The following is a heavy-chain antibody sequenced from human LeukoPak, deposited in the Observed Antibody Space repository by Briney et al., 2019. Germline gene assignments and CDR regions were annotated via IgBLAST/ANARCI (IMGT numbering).Heavy chain of an antibody. D-gene: IGHD6-19*01. CDR2: INHSGST. J-gene: IGHJ5*02. CDR1: GGSFSGYY. V-gene: IGHV4-34*01. CDR3: ARGVVAVTGTLSWFDP. Sequence: PSETLPLTCAVYGGSFSGYYWSWIRQPPGKGLEWIGEINHSGSTNYNPSLKSRVTISVDTSKNQFSLKLSSVTAADTAVYYCARGVVAVTGTLSWFDPWGQGTLVTVSS.